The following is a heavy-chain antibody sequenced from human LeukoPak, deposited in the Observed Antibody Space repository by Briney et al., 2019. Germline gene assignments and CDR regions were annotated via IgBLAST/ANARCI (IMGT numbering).Heavy chain of an antibody. CDR3: AKRWDVRYFDY. J-gene: IGHJ4*02. CDR2: ISGSGTT. Sequence: GGSLRLSCAASGFTFSSYAMTWIRQAPGKGLEWVSSISGSGTTYYADSVKGRFTISRDNSKNTLYLQMNSLRVEDTAVYFCAKRWDVRYFDYGGQGTLVSVSS. CDR1: GFTFSSYA. D-gene: IGHD1-26*01. V-gene: IGHV3-23*01.